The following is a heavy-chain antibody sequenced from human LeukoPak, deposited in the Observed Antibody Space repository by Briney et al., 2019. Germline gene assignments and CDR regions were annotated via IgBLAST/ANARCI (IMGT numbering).Heavy chain of an antibody. CDR3: AQDQGYYGSGSYKEFFRH. V-gene: IGHV3-23*01. Sequence: GGSLRLSCAASGFTFSSYAMSWVRQAPGKGLEWVSAISDSGGSTYYADSVKGRFTISRDTSKNTLYLQMNSLRAEDTAVYYCAQDQGYYGSGSYKEFFRHWGQGTLVTVSS. J-gene: IGHJ1*01. D-gene: IGHD3-10*01. CDR2: ISDSGGST. CDR1: GFTFSSYA.